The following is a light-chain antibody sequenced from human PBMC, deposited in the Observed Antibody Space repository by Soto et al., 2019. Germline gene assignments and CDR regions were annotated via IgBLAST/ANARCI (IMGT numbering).Light chain of an antibody. CDR3: QQYYSYPIT. V-gene: IGKV1-8*01. CDR1: QGIDTY. J-gene: IGKJ5*01. Sequence: AIQMTQSPSSFSASVGDRVTITCRASQGIDTYLAWYQQKPGKAPRLLMYATSVLESGVPSRFSGSGSGTDYTLTISSLQSEDFATYYCQQYYSYPITFGQGTRLEIK. CDR2: ATS.